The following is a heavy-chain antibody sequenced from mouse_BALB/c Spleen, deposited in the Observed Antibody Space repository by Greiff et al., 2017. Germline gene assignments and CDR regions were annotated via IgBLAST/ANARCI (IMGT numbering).Heavy chain of an antibody. CDR3: AREYYGSSYDYYAMDY. V-gene: IGHV5-17*02. CDR1: GFTFSSFG. Sequence: EVKLVESGGGLVQPGGSRKLSCAASGFTFSSFGMHWVRQAPEKGLEWVAYISSGSSTIYYADTVKGRFTISRDNPKNTLFLQMTSLRSEDTAMYYCAREYYGSSYDYYAMDYWGQGTSVTVSS. J-gene: IGHJ4*01. D-gene: IGHD1-1*01. CDR2: ISSGSSTI.